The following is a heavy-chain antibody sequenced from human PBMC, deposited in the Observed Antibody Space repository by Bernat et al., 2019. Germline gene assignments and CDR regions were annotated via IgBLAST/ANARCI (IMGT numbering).Heavy chain of an antibody. CDR1: GFTFSSYA. V-gene: IGHV3-64*01. J-gene: IGHJ6*02. Sequence: EVQLVESGGGLVQSGGSLRVSCAASGFTFSSYAMHWVRQAPGKGLEYVSAISSNGDRTYHANSVKGRFTISRDNSKNTLNLQMGSLRGEDMAVYYCARSYDSSGYYYYNAMDVWGQGTTVTVSS. CDR3: ARSYDSSGYYYYNAMDV. D-gene: IGHD3-22*01. CDR2: ISSNGDRT.